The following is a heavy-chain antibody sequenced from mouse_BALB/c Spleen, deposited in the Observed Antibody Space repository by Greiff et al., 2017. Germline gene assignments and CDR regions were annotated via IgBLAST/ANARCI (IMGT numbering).Heavy chain of an antibody. Sequence: EVKLMESGPGLVKPSQSLSLTCTVTGYSITSDYAWNWIRQFPGNKLEWMGYISYSGSTSYNPSLKSRISITRDTSKNQFFLQLNSVTTEDTATYYCARGDYYGTWFAYWGQGTLVTVSA. CDR3: ARGDYYGTWFAY. J-gene: IGHJ3*01. CDR1: GYSITSDYA. V-gene: IGHV3-2*02. D-gene: IGHD1-1*01. CDR2: ISYSGST.